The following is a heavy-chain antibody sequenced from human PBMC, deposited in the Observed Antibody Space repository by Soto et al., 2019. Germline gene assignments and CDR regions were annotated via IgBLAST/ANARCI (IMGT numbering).Heavy chain of an antibody. V-gene: IGHV4-31*03. Sequence: QVQLQESGPGLVKPSQTLSLTCTVSGGSISSGGYYWSWIRQHPGKGLEWIGYIYYSGSTYYNPSLKTRVTISVDTSKNQSCLTLSSVTAAATAVYYCAGIYSGSPGGTLRYWGQGTLVTVSS. J-gene: IGHJ4*02. CDR1: GGSISSGGYY. CDR2: IYYSGST. CDR3: AGIYSGSPGGTLRY. D-gene: IGHD1-26*01.